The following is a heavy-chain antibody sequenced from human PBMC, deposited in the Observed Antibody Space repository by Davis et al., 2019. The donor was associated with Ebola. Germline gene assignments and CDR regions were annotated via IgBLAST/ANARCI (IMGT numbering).Heavy chain of an antibody. Sequence: GASLKISCAASGFTFSSYAMHWVRQAPGKGLEWVAVISYDGSNKYYADSVKGRFTISRDNSKNSLYLQMNSLRAEDTAVYYCARCRYDFWSGYPYYFDYWGQGTPVTVSS. V-gene: IGHV3-30-3*01. CDR3: ARCRYDFWSGYPYYFDY. D-gene: IGHD3-3*01. CDR1: GFTFSSYA. CDR2: ISYDGSNK. J-gene: IGHJ4*02.